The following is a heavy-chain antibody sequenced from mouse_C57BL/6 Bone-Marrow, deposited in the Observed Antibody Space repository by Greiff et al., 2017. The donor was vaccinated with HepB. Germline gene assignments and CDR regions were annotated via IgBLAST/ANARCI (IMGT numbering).Heavy chain of an antibody. CDR3: ARPQGYGNYRGFAY. Sequence: EVKLMESGPELVKPGASVKIPCKASGYTFTDYNMDWVKQSHGKSLEWIGDINPNNGGTIYNQKFKGKATLTVDKSSSTAYMELRSLTSEDTAVYYCARPQGYGNYRGFAYWGQGTLVTVSA. J-gene: IGHJ3*01. D-gene: IGHD2-10*02. V-gene: IGHV1-18*01. CDR1: GYTFTDYN. CDR2: INPNNGGT.